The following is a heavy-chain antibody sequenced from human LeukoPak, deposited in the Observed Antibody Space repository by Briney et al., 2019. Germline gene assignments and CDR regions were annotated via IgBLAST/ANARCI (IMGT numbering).Heavy chain of an antibody. D-gene: IGHD4-17*01. V-gene: IGHV3-74*01. CDR3: ARGANYGDYDDYFDY. CDR2: INSDGSST. Sequence: PGGSLRLSCAASGFTFSSYWMHWVRQAPGKGLVWVSRINSDGSSTSYADSVKGRFTISRDNAKNTLYLQMNSRRVEDTAVYYCARGANYGDYDDYFDYWGQGTLVTVSS. J-gene: IGHJ4*02. CDR1: GFTFSSYW.